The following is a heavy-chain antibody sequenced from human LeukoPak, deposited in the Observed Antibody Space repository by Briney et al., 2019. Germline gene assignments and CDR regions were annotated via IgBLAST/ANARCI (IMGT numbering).Heavy chain of an antibody. CDR3: ARGKSLDTAMVRSNPLDY. Sequence: PSQTLSLTCTVSGGSISSGSYYWSWIRQPAGKGLEWIGRIYTSGSTNYNPSLKSRVTISVDTSKNQFSLKLSSVTAADTAVYYCARGKSLDTAMVRSNPLDYWGQGTLVTVSS. CDR1: GGSISSGSYY. V-gene: IGHV4-61*02. J-gene: IGHJ4*02. D-gene: IGHD5-18*01. CDR2: IYTSGST.